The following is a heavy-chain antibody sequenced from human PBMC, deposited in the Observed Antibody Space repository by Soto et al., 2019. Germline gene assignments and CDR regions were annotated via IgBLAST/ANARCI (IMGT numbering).Heavy chain of an antibody. J-gene: IGHJ6*02. Sequence: ASETLSLTCTVSGGSISSYYRSWIRQPPGKGLEWIGYIYYSGSTNYNPSLKSRVTISVDTSKNQFSLKLSSVTAADTAVYYCARVEGARGPGRIGSRYYYYYGMDVWGQGTTVTVSS. D-gene: IGHD2-2*01. CDR2: IYYSGST. V-gene: IGHV4-59*01. CDR3: ARVEGARGPGRIGSRYYYYYGMDV. CDR1: GGSISSYY.